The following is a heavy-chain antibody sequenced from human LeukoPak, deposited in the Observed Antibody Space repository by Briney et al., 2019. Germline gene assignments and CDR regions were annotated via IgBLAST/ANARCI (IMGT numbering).Heavy chain of an antibody. V-gene: IGHV1-2*02. J-gene: IGHJ5*02. D-gene: IGHD6-6*01. CDR3: ARDPEYSSSAFYWFDP. CDR2: INPNSGGT. Sequence: SVKVSCKASGYTFTGYYMHWVRQAPGQGLEWMGWINPNSGGTNYAQKFQGRVTMTRDTSISTAYMELSRLRSDDTAVYYCARDPEYSSSAFYWFDPWGQGTLITVSS. CDR1: GYTFTGYY.